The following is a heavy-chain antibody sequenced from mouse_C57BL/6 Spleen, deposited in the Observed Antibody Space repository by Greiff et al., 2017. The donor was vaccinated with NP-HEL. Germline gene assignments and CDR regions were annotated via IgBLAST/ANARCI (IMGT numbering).Heavy chain of an antibody. D-gene: IGHD1-1*01. CDR1: GYTFTDYY. Sequence: EVKLQESGPVLVKPGASVKMSCKASGYTFTDYYMNWVKQSHGKSLEWIGVINPYNGGTSYNQKFKGKATLTVDKSSSTAYMELNSLTSEDSAVYYCARKGYYGSEGDYFDYWGQGTTLTVSS. CDR3: ARKGYYGSEGDYFDY. J-gene: IGHJ2*01. V-gene: IGHV1-19*01. CDR2: INPYNGGT.